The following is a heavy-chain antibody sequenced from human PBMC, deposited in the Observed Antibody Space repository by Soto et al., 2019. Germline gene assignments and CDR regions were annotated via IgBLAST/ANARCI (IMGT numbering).Heavy chain of an antibody. Sequence: SRVTISVDTSRNQFSLKLSSVTAADTAVYYCAREDSSGYSDYWGQGTLVTASS. D-gene: IGHD3-22*01. CDR3: AREDSSGYSDY. V-gene: IGHV4-59*01. J-gene: IGHJ4*02.